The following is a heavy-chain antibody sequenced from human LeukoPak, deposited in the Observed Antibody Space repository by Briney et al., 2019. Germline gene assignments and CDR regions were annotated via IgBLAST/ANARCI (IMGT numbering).Heavy chain of an antibody. D-gene: IGHD3-3*01. CDR3: ARARFLEWFPFDY. V-gene: IGHV4-34*01. CDR2: INHSGST. J-gene: IGHJ4*02. CDR1: GGSFSGYY. Sequence: SETLSLTCAVYGGSFSGYYWSWIRQPPGKGPEWIGEINHSGSTYYNPSLKSRVTISVDRSKNQFSLKLSSVTAADTAAYYCARARFLEWFPFDYWGQGTLVTVSS.